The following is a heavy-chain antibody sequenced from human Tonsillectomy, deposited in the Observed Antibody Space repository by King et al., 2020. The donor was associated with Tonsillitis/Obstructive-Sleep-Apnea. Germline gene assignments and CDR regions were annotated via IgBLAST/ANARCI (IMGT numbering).Heavy chain of an antibody. CDR2: IGWNSGSI. D-gene: IGHD1-20*01. Sequence: VQLVESGGGLVQPGRSLRLSCAASGFTFDDYAMHWVRQAPGKGLEWVSGIGWNSGSIGYADSVKGRFTISRDNAKNSLYLQMNSLRAEDTALYYCAKGGGPNNWNDVGYWGQGTLVTVSS. V-gene: IGHV3-9*01. CDR3: AKGGGPNNWNDVGY. J-gene: IGHJ4*02. CDR1: GFTFDDYA.